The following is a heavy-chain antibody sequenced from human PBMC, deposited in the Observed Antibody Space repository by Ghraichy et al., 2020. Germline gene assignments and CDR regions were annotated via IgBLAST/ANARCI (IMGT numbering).Heavy chain of an antibody. CDR2: ISAHNGNT. V-gene: IGHV1-18*04. CDR1: GYTFTNYG. Sequence: ASVKVSCKASGYTFTNYGISWVRQAPGQGLEYMGWISAHNGNTNYAEKLQGRVTMTTDTSTSTAYMELRSLRSDDTAMYSCATYSYGRGYAYWGQGTLVTVSS. J-gene: IGHJ4*02. CDR3: ATYSYGRGYAY. D-gene: IGHD5-18*01.